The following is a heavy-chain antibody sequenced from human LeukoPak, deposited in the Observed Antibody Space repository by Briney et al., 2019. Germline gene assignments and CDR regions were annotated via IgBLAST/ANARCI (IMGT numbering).Heavy chain of an antibody. J-gene: IGHJ4*02. V-gene: IGHV3-7*04. D-gene: IGHD6-13*01. Sequence: GGSLRLSCAVSGFTFSSYWMSWVRQAPGKGLEWVANIKQDGSEKYYVDSVKGRFTISRDNAKNSLYLQMNSLRAADTAVYYCARGAYSSSWLNFDYWGQGTLVTVSS. CDR3: ARGAYSSSWLNFDY. CDR1: GFTFSSYW. CDR2: IKQDGSEK.